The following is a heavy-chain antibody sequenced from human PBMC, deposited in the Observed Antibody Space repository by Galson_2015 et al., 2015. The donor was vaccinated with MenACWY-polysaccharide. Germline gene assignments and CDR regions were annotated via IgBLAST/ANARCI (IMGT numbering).Heavy chain of an antibody. CDR3: ARGIWNSGSGTNFPYYLDS. CDR1: GFTFSSYW. V-gene: IGHV3-74*01. J-gene: IGHJ4*02. CDR2: INSDGSST. Sequence: SLRLSCAASGFTFSSYWMHWVRQAPGRGLVWVSRINSDGSSTTYADSVKGRFTISRDNAKNTLYLQMNSLRSEDTAVYYCARGIWNSGSGTNFPYYLDSWGQGSLVTVSS. D-gene: IGHD3-10*01.